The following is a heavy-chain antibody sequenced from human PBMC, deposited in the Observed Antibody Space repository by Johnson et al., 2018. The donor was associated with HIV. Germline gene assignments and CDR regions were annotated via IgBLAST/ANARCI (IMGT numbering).Heavy chain of an antibody. CDR1: GFTFNNYW. V-gene: IGHV3-74*01. J-gene: IGHJ3*02. CDR2: INSDGSTT. CDR3: ARVRRSGWYDNDAFDI. Sequence: VQLVESGGGLGQPGGSLRLSCVDSGFTFNNYWMHWVRQAPGKGPVWVSRINSDGSTTDYADSVKGRFTISRDNAKNTLYLQMNSLIPEDTAVYYCARVRRSGWYDNDAFDIWGQGTMVTVSS. D-gene: IGHD6-19*01.